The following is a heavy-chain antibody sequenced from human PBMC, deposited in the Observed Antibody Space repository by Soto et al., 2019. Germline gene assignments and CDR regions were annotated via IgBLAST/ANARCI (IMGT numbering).Heavy chain of an antibody. CDR2: IWYDGSNK. J-gene: IGHJ6*03. D-gene: IGHD2-15*01. CDR1: GFTFSSYG. CDR3: ARDTGYCSGGSCPVEYYMDV. Sequence: GGSLILSCAASGFTFSSYGMHWVRQAPGKGLEWVAVIWYDGSNKYYADSVKGRFTISRDNSKNTLYLQMNSLRAEDTAVYYCARDTGYCSGGSCPVEYYMDVWGKGTTVTVSS. V-gene: IGHV3-33*01.